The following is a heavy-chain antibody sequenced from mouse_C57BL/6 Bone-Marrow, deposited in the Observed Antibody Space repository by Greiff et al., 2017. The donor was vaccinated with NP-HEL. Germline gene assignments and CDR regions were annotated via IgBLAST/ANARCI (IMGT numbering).Heavy chain of an antibody. Sequence: EVQLQQSGPELVKPGASVKIPCKASGYTFTDYNMDWVKQSHGKSLEWIGDINPNNGGTIYNQKFKGKATLTVDKSSSTAYMELRSLTSEDTAVYYCAYRGYGSSVYFDVWGTGTTVTVSS. CDR1: GYTFTDYN. D-gene: IGHD1-1*01. CDR3: AYRGYGSSVYFDV. CDR2: INPNNGGT. J-gene: IGHJ1*03. V-gene: IGHV1-18*01.